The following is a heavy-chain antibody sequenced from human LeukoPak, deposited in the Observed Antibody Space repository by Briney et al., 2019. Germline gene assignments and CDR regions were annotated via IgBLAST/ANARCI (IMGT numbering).Heavy chain of an antibody. J-gene: IGHJ3*02. CDR2: IYYSGST. D-gene: IGHD3-10*01. Sequence: SETLSLTCTVSGGSISSSSYYWGWIRQPPGKGLEWIGSIYYSGSTYYNPSVKSRVTIFVDTSKNQFSLKLSSVTAADTAVYYCARRFAPSRNDAFDIWGQGTMVTVSS. V-gene: IGHV4-39*01. CDR1: GGSISSSSYY. CDR3: ARRFAPSRNDAFDI.